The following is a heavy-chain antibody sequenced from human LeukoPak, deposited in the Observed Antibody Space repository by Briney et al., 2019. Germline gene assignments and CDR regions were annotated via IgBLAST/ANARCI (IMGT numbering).Heavy chain of an antibody. D-gene: IGHD6-13*01. CDR2: ISAYNGNT. Sequence: ASVKVSRKASGYTFTSYYMHWVRQAPGQGLEWMGWISAYNGNTNYAQKLQGRVTMTTDTSTSTAYMELRSLRSDDTAVYYCARDSSYSSSWAPGYWGQGTLVTVSS. J-gene: IGHJ4*02. CDR3: ARDSSYSSSWAPGY. CDR1: GYTFTSYY. V-gene: IGHV1-18*04.